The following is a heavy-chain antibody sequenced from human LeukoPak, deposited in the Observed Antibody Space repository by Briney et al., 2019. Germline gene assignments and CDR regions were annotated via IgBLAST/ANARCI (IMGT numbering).Heavy chain of an antibody. CDR2: IYYSGST. CDR1: GGSISSYY. Sequence: SETLSLTCTVSGGSISSYYWSWTRQPPGKGLEWIGYIYYSGSTNYNPSLKSRVTISVDTSKNQFSLKLSSVTAADTAVYYCARGLGYCSGGSCKQADYWGQGTLVTVSS. V-gene: IGHV4-59*01. CDR3: ARGLGYCSGGSCKQADY. J-gene: IGHJ4*02. D-gene: IGHD2-15*01.